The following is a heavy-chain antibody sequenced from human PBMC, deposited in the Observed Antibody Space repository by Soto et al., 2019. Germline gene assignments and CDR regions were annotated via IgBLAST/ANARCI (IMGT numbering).Heavy chain of an antibody. CDR2: IYPGDSDT. J-gene: IGHJ6*02. CDR3: ARLQYSSSAYYYYYGMDV. V-gene: IGHV5-51*01. Sequence: GELLRISCKGAGYSCTSYGSGWVRQIPGKGLEWRGIIYPGDSDTRYSPSFQVQVTISADKSISTAYPQWSSLKASDTAMYYCARLQYSSSAYYYYYGMDVWGQGTTVTVSS. D-gene: IGHD6-6*01. CDR1: GYSCTSYG.